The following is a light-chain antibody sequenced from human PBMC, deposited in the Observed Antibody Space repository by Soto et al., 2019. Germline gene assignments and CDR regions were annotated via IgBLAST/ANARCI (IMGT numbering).Light chain of an antibody. V-gene: IGKV1-9*01. CDR3: QQLNSYPLT. Sequence: IPLTQSPSSLSASVGDRVTITCRASQGISSYLAWYQQKPGKAPKLLIYAASTLQSGVPSRFSGSGSGTDFTLTISRLQPEDFATYYSQQLNSYPLTFGGGTKVEIK. CDR2: AAS. J-gene: IGKJ4*01. CDR1: QGISSY.